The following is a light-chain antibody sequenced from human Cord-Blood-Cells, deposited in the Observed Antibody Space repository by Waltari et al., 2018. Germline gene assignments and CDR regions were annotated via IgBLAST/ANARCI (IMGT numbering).Light chain of an antibody. CDR3: SSYTSSSTLYV. Sequence: QSALTQPASVSGSPGQSITIPCTGTSSDVGGYNYFSWYQQHPGKAPKLMIYDVSTRPSGVSNRFSGSKSGNTASLTISGLQAEDEADYYCSSYTSSSTLYVFGTGTKVTVL. CDR2: DVS. V-gene: IGLV2-14*01. CDR1: SSDVGGYNY. J-gene: IGLJ1*01.